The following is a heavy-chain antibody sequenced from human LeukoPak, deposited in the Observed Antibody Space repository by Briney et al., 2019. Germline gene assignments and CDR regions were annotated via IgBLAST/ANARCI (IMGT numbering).Heavy chain of an antibody. V-gene: IGHV3-30*03. CDR1: GFTFSSYT. CDR3: ARDTLPLGRGYYYNFDY. J-gene: IGHJ4*02. Sequence: GGSLRLSCAASGFTFSSYTMHWVRQAPGKGLEWVAVVSYDGSNKDYADSVKGRFTISRDNSKNTLFLQVNSLTVEDTAVYYCARDTLPLGRGYYYNFDYWGQGTLVTVSS. D-gene: IGHD3-22*01. CDR2: VSYDGSNK.